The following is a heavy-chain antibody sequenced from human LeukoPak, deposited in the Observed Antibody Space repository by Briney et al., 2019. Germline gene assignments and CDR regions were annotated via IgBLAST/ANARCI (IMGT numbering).Heavy chain of an antibody. CDR3: ARDALGCSSTGCLDRRWFDP. CDR1: GGSISSGGYY. D-gene: IGHD2-2*01. CDR2: IYYSGST. J-gene: IGHJ5*02. Sequence: SETLSLTCTVSGGSISSGGYYWSWIRQHPGKGLEWIGYIYYSGSTYYNPSLKSRVTISVETSKNHLSLKLSSVTAADTAVYYCARDALGCSSTGCLDRRWFDPWGQGTLVTVSS. V-gene: IGHV4-31*03.